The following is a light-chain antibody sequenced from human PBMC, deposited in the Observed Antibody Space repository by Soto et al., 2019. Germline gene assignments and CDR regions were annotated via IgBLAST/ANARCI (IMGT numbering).Light chain of an antibody. J-gene: IGKJ1*01. Sequence: EMVMTQSPATLSVSPGERATLSCRASQSVGSTLAWYQHKPGQAPRLLMYGACTRANGVPARCSGSGSGTEFTLTISSLQSEDFAVYYSQQYSIWPGTFGKGNNVEIK. CDR1: QSVGST. CDR3: QQYSIWPGT. CDR2: GAC. V-gene: IGKV3-15*01.